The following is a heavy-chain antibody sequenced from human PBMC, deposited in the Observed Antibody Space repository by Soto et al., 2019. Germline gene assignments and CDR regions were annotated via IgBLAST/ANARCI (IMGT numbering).Heavy chain of an antibody. CDR2: ISSSGSSI. Sequence: QVQLVESGGGLVKPGGSLRLSCVASGLTFSDCYMNWIRQAPGKGLEWVSYISSSGSSINYAGSVKGRFTISRDNAKNSLYLQTNSLRAEDTAMYYCARVRFGEWGYAMDVWGQGTTVTVSS. CDR1: GLTFSDCY. V-gene: IGHV3-11*01. J-gene: IGHJ6*02. CDR3: ARVRFGEWGYAMDV. D-gene: IGHD3-10*01.